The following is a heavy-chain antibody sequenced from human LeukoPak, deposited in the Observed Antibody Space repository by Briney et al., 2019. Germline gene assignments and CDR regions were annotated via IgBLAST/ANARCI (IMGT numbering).Heavy chain of an antibody. J-gene: IGHJ4*02. CDR1: GFTLSRYS. Sequence: PGGSLRLSCAPSGFTLSRYSMNWVRQAPGKGVECVSSIRRSSSSIYYADSVKGRFTISRDDAKNSLYLQMNSLRAEDTAVYYCARTATDTGEFDYWGQGTLVTVSS. CDR3: ARTATDTGEFDY. CDR2: IRRSSSSI. V-gene: IGHV3-21*01. D-gene: IGHD6-13*01.